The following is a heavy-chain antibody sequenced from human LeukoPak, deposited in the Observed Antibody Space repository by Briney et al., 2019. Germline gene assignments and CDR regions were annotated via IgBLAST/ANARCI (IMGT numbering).Heavy chain of an antibody. D-gene: IGHD4-23*01. J-gene: IGHJ4*02. V-gene: IGHV3-30*02. Sequence: TGGSLRLSCAASGFTFSSYGMHWVRQAPGKGLEWVAFVRYDGSNKYYADSVKGRFTISRDNSKNTLYLQVNTLRDEDTAVYYCASTTGGYWGQGTLVTVSS. CDR1: GFTFSSYG. CDR2: VRYDGSNK. CDR3: ASTTGGY.